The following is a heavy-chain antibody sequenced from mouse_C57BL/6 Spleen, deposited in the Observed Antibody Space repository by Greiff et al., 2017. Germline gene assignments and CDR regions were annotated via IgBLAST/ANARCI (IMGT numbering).Heavy chain of an antibody. CDR1: GYAFSSYW. Sequence: QVQLQQSGAELVKPGASVKISCKASGYAFSSYWMNWVKQRPGKGLEWIGQIYPGDGDTNYNGKFKGKATLTADKSSSTAYMQLSSLSSEDSAVYFCARWGDSAWFAYWGQGTLVTVSA. J-gene: IGHJ3*01. V-gene: IGHV1-80*01. CDR2: IYPGDGDT. CDR3: ARWGDSAWFAY.